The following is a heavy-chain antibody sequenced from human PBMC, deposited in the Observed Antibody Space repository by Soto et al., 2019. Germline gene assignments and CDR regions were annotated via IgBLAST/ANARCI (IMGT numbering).Heavy chain of an antibody. V-gene: IGHV4-28*01. J-gene: IGHJ4*02. Sequence: QVQLQESGPGLVKPSDTLSLTCAVSGYSISSSNWWGWIRQPPGKGLEWIGYIYYSGSTYYNPSLKRRVTMSVATSKNQFSLKLSSVTAVDTAVYSCAAGGIVGATTADYWGQGTLVTVSS. D-gene: IGHD1-26*01. CDR2: IYYSGST. CDR1: GYSISSSNW. CDR3: AAGGIVGATTADY.